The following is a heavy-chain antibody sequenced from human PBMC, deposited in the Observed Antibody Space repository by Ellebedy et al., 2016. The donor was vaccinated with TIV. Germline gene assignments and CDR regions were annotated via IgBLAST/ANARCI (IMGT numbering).Heavy chain of an antibody. Sequence: GESLKISCAASGFTFTDSAMSWVRQAPEKGLEWVSTFSGSADRPYYANSVKGRFTISSDNSKATLDLQMTGLRAADTAIYYCAKNSLGTLVTPWGQGTLVTVSS. CDR2: FSGSADRP. CDR3: AKNSLGTLVTP. J-gene: IGHJ1*01. D-gene: IGHD4-23*01. V-gene: IGHV3-23*01. CDR1: GFTFTDSA.